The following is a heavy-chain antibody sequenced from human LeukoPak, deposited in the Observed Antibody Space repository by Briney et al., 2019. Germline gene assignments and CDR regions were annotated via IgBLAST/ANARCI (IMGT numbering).Heavy chain of an antibody. Sequence: GASLKISCKGSGSIFTSYWIGWVRQLPGKGLEWMGIIYPGDSDTRYSPSFQGKVTISADKSISTAYLQWSSLKASDTAMYYCARPDYYDSSGYGSYFQHWGQGTLVTVSS. CDR3: ARPDYYDSSGYGSYFQH. J-gene: IGHJ1*01. CDR2: IYPGDSDT. CDR1: GSIFTSYW. V-gene: IGHV5-51*01. D-gene: IGHD3-22*01.